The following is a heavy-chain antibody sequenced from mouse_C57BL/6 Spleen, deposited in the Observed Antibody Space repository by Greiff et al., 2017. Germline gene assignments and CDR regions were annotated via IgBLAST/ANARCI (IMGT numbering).Heavy chain of an antibody. J-gene: IGHJ4*01. CDR2: INPNNGGT. CDR3: ARLGTTVVAGDAMDY. D-gene: IGHD1-1*01. V-gene: IGHV1-26*01. Sequence: EVQLQQSGPELVKPGASVKISCKASGYTFTDYYMNWVKQSHGKSLEWIGDINPNNGGTSYNQKFKGKATLTVDKSSSTAYMELRSLTSEDSAVYYCARLGTTVVAGDAMDYWGQGTSVTVSS. CDR1: GYTFTDYY.